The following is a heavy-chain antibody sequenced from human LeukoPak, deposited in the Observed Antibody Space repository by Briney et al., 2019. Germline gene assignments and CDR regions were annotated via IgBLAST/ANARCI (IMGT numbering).Heavy chain of an antibody. CDR1: GYTFTGFY. CDR2: INPYSGDT. V-gene: IGHV1-2*02. Sequence: ASVKVSCKASGYTFTGFYMHWVRRAPGHGLEWMGWINPYSGDTNYAQKFQGRVTMARDTPISTAYMELSGLRSDDTAVYYCARDQGVAAAGSEYYYSGMNVWGQGTTVTVSS. CDR3: ARDQGVAAAGSEYYYSGMNV. J-gene: IGHJ6*02. D-gene: IGHD6-13*01.